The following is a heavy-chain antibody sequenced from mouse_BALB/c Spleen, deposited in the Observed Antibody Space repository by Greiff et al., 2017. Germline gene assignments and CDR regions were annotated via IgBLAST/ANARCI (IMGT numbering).Heavy chain of an antibody. CDR3: ARSRDGLEGYAMDY. Sequence: QVQLQQSGAELVRPGSSVKISCKASGYAFSSYWMNWVKQRPGQGLEWIGQIYPGDGDTNYNGKFKGKATLTADKSSSTAYMQLSSLTSEDSAVYFCARSRDGLEGYAMDYWGQGTSVTVSS. CDR1: GYAFSSYW. V-gene: IGHV1-80*01. D-gene: IGHD2-3*01. J-gene: IGHJ4*01. CDR2: IYPGDGDT.